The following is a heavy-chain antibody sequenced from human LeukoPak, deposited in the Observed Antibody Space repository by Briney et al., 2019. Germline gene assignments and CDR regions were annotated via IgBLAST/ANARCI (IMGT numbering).Heavy chain of an antibody. V-gene: IGHV3-21*01. CDR1: GFTFSSYS. J-gene: IGHJ4*02. CDR2: ISSSSSYI. D-gene: IGHD6-13*01. Sequence: GGSLRLSCAASGFTFSSYSMNWVRQAPGKGLEWVSSISSSSSYIYYADSVKGRFTISRDNAKNSLYLQMNSLRAEDTAVYYCARPGAVAAAGTPIYWGQGTLVTVSS. CDR3: ARPGAVAAAGTPIY.